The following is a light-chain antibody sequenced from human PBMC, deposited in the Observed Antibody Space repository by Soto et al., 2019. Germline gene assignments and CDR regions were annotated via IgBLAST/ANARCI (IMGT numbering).Light chain of an antibody. CDR1: SNDVGGYNY. J-gene: IGLJ1*01. Sequence: QSVLTQPPSASGSPGQSVTISCTGTSNDVGGYNYVSWYQQHPGKAPKLMIYEVNKRPSGVPDRFSGSTSGNTPSLTVSGLQSEYEAYYYGSSFLVSNSFVFGTGTMVTV. V-gene: IGLV2-8*01. CDR2: EVN. CDR3: SSFLVSNSFV.